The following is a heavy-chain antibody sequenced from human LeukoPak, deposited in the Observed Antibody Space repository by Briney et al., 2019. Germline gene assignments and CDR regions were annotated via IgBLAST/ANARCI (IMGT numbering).Heavy chain of an antibody. Sequence: GGSLRLSCAASGFTVSSNYMSWVRQAPGKGLEWVSVIYSGGSTYYADSVKGRFTISRDNSKNTLYLQMNSLRAEDTAVYYCARSNSWPYYYGMDVWGQGTTVTVSS. V-gene: IGHV3-53*01. CDR2: IYSGGST. D-gene: IGHD6-13*01. CDR1: GFTVSSNY. CDR3: ARSNSWPYYYGMDV. J-gene: IGHJ6*02.